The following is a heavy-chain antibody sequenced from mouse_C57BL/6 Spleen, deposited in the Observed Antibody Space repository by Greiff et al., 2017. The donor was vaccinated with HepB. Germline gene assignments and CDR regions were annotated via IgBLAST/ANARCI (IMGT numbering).Heavy chain of an antibody. J-gene: IGHJ2*01. Sequence: VQLQQSGPELVKPGASVKISCKASGYTFTDYYMNWVKQSHGKSLEWIGDINPNNGGTSYNQKFKGKATLTVDKSSSTAYMELRSLTSEDSAVYYCARNWAFDYWGQGTTLTVSS. V-gene: IGHV1-26*01. CDR3: ARNWAFDY. CDR2: INPNNGGT. D-gene: IGHD4-1*01. CDR1: GYTFTDYY.